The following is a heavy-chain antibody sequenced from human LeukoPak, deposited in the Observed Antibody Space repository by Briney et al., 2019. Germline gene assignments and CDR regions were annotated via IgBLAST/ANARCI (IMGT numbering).Heavy chain of an antibody. CDR2: IWNDGNNK. D-gene: IGHD2-2*01. CDR3: ARHIWKGSCGSTSCSSLDY. CDR1: GFTFSNYG. J-gene: IGHJ4*02. Sequence: GGSLRLSCAASGFTFSNYGMEWVRQAPGKGLEWVALIWNDGNNKHYADSVKGRFSISRDNSKNTLYLQMNSLRAEDTAVCYCARHIWKGSCGSTSCSSLDYWGQGTLVTVSS. V-gene: IGHV3-33*01.